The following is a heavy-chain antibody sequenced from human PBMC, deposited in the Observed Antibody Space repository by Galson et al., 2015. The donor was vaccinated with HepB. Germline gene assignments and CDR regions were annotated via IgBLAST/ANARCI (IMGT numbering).Heavy chain of an antibody. CDR3: ARGPTYRIRWFDP. D-gene: IGHD2-2*02. Sequence: ETLSLTCAVSGGSVSSGSYYWSWIRQPPGKGLEWIAYIYSIGSTSYNPSLRSRVTISVDTSKNQFSLKLSSVTAADTAVYYCARGPTYRIRWFDPWGQGTLVTVSS. CDR1: GGSVSSGSYY. J-gene: IGHJ5*02. V-gene: IGHV4-61*01. CDR2: IYSIGST.